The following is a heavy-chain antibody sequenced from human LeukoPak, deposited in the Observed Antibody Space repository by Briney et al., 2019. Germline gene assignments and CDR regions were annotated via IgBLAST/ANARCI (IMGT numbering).Heavy chain of an antibody. J-gene: IGHJ6*03. V-gene: IGHV3-53*01. Sequence: GGSLRLSCAASGFTVSSNYMSWVRQAPGKGLEWVSVIYSGGSTYYADSVKGRFTISRDNSKNTLYLQMNSLRAEDTAVYYCARDRGITGTNYYYYYMDVWGKGTTVTVSS. CDR1: GFTVSSNY. D-gene: IGHD1-7*01. CDR3: ARDRGITGTNYYYYYMDV. CDR2: IYSGGST.